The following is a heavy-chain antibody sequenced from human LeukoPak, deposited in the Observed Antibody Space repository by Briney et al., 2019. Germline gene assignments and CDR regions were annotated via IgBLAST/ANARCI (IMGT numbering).Heavy chain of an antibody. CDR2: MNPNSGNT. V-gene: IGHV1-8*01. D-gene: IGHD6-13*01. J-gene: IGHJ5*02. CDR3: APRIAAAGTGGGWFDP. Sequence: ASVKVSCKASGYTFTSYDINWVRQATGQGLEWMGWMNPNSGNTGYAQKFQGRVTMTRNTSISAAYMELSSLRSEDTAVYYCAPRIAAAGTGGGWFDPWGQGTLVTVSS. CDR1: GYTFTSYD.